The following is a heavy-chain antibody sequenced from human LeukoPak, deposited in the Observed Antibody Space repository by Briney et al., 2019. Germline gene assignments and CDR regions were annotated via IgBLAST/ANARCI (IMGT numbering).Heavy chain of an antibody. CDR1: GFTFSSYG. Sequence: GGSLRLSCAASGFTFSSYGMHWVRQAPGKGLEWVSAISGSGGSTYYADSVKGRFTISRDNSKNTLYLQMNSLRAEDTAVYYCAKEGDSVVVPDAFDIWGQGTMVTVSS. D-gene: IGHD2-2*01. V-gene: IGHV3-23*01. CDR2: ISGSGGST. CDR3: AKEGDSVVVPDAFDI. J-gene: IGHJ3*02.